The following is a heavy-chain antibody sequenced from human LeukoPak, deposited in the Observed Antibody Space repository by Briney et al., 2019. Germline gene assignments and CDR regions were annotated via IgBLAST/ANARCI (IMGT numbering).Heavy chain of an antibody. CDR1: GYTFTSYY. Sequence: ASVKVSCKASGYTFTSYYMHWVRQAPGQGLEWMGWINTYNGNTNYAQKLQGRVTMTTDTSTSTAYMEVRSLRSDDTAVYYCARIGVDCSGSTCSYHYWGQGTLVTVSS. CDR3: ARIGVDCSGSTCSYHY. V-gene: IGHV1-18*04. J-gene: IGHJ4*02. CDR2: INTYNGNT. D-gene: IGHD2-2*01.